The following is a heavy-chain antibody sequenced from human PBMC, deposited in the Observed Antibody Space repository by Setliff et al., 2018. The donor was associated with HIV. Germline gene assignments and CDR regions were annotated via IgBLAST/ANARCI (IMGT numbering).Heavy chain of an antibody. CDR3: ASLFRLSGFWISFLPDY. D-gene: IGHD3-3*01. V-gene: IGHV4-39*01. Sequence: PSETLSLTCTVSGDSVSRSNYYRAWIRQPPGKGLEWIGSIDYNEITYYNPSLKSRVTLSVDTPKNQFSLYLSSVTASDTAVYYCASLFRLSGFWISFLPDYWGQGILVTVSS. CDR2: IDYNEIT. CDR1: GDSVSRSNYY. J-gene: IGHJ4*02.